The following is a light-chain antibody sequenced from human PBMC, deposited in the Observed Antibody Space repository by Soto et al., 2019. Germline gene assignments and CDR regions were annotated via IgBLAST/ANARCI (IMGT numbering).Light chain of an antibody. J-gene: IGKJ3*01. CDR2: AAS. CDR1: QGIRSD. CDR3: LQDYNYPVT. V-gene: IGKV1-6*01. Sequence: AIQMTQSPSSLSASVGDTVTITCRASQGIRSDLGWYQQKPGTAPTLLIYAASTLQGGVPSRFIGSGSGTDFTLTITSLQPEDFAPYYCLQDYNYPVTFGPGTKVDVK.